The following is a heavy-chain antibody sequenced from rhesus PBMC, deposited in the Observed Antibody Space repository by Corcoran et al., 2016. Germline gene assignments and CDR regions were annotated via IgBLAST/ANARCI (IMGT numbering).Heavy chain of an antibody. CDR1: GGSISSSYYY. V-gene: IGHV4-122*02. D-gene: IGHD3-9*01. Sequence: QVQLQESGPGLVKPSETLSLTCAVSGGSISSSYYYWSWIRQAPGKGLEWIGYSSSSGSTSYNPSLKSRVTISRDTSKNQFSLKLSSVTAADTAVYYCARHSPSITRMITVTITPVLDYWGQGVLVTVSS. CDR2: SSSSGST. J-gene: IGHJ4*01. CDR3: ARHSPSITRMITVTITPVLDY.